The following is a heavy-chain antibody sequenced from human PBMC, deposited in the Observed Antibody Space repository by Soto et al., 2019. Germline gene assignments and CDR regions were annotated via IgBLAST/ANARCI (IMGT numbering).Heavy chain of an antibody. V-gene: IGHV4-39*01. CDR2: IYYRGNT. CDR3: ARHINWNLIYYLDY. D-gene: IGHD1-7*01. Sequence: SETLSLTCSVSGDSINSDKYYCGWIRQPPGKGLEWIGSIYYRGNTYYNPSLRTRVTISLDKSKSQFSLKLNSVTAADTAVYYFARHINWNLIYYLDYWGQETLVTGSS. CDR1: GDSINSDKYY. J-gene: IGHJ4*02.